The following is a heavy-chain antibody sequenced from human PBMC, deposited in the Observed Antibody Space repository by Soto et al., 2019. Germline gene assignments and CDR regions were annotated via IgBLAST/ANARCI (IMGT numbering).Heavy chain of an antibody. J-gene: IGHJ3*02. Sequence: ASVKVSCKTSGYTFTDYYTHWVRQAPGQGLEWMGWMNPKSGGAYFAQKFQGRVTLTRDTSIGTAYIEVNSLTPDDTAVYFCTRENIENSDGLYDAFDIWGQGTTVTVS. V-gene: IGHV1-2*02. D-gene: IGHD5-18*01. CDR1: GYTFTDYY. CDR2: MNPKSGGA. CDR3: TRENIENSDGLYDAFDI.